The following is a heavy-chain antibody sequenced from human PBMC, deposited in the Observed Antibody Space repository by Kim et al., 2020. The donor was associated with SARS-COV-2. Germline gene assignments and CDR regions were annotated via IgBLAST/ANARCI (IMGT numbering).Heavy chain of an antibody. D-gene: IGHD3-22*01. CDR1: GGSISSSSYY. V-gene: IGHV4-39*01. CDR2: IYYSGST. J-gene: IGHJ6*03. CDR3: ARLRTDPGSSGYYYEPYYYYYYMDV. Sequence: SETLSLTCTVSGGSISSSSYYWGWIRQPPGKGLEWIGSIYYSGSTYYNPSLKSRVTISVDTSKNQFSLKLSSVTAADTAVYYCARLRTDPGSSGYYYEPYYYYYYMDVWGKGTTVTVSS.